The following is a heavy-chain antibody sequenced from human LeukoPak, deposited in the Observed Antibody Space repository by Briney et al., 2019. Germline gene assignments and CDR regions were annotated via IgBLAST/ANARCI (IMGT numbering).Heavy chain of an antibody. D-gene: IGHD2/OR15-2a*01. CDR2: ISVYNGDT. CDR3: ARVSRGVNICDS. V-gene: IGHV1-18*01. CDR1: GGTFSSYA. Sequence: ASVKVSCKASGGTFSSYAISWVRQAPGQGLEWMGWISVYNGDTNYAQKLQDRVTMTTDTSTSTAYMELRSLRSDDTAVYYCARVSRGVNICDSWGQGTLVTVSS. J-gene: IGHJ4*02.